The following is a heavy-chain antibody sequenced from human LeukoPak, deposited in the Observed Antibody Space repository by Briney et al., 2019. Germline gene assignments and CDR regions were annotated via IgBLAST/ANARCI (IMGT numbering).Heavy chain of an antibody. CDR2: IYYSGST. CDR3: ARGRIQLWDYYSYYYMDV. Sequence: SETLSLTCTVSGGSVSSYCCSLIRKPQGKGLEWFGDIYYSGSTNYNPSLKSRVTISVDTSKNQFSLKLSSVTAADTAVYYCARGRIQLWDYYSYYYMDVWGKGTTVTVSS. V-gene: IGHV4-59*02. J-gene: IGHJ6*03. D-gene: IGHD5-18*01. CDR1: GGSVSSYC.